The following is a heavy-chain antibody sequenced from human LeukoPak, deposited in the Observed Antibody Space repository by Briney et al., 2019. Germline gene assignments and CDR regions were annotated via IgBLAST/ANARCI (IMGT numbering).Heavy chain of an antibody. V-gene: IGHV4-34*01. CDR1: GGSLSGYY. CDR2: INHSGST. CDR3: ARGGSATAIADY. Sequence: SETLSLTCAVYGGSLSGYYWSWIRQPPGKGLEWIGEINHSGSTNYNPSLKSRVTISVNTSKNQFSLKLSSVTAADAAVYYCARGGSATAIADYWGQGTLVTVSS. D-gene: IGHD2-21*01. J-gene: IGHJ4*02.